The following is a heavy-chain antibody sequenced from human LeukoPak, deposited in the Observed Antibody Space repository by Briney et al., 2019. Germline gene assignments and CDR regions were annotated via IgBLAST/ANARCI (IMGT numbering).Heavy chain of an antibody. CDR2: ISYDGKKT. D-gene: IGHD3-10*01. Sequence: PGRSLRLSCEASGFTFSHFAMHWVRPAPGKGLEWVAVISYDGKKTYYADSVKGRFTLSRDDSQNTVYLQMNSLRDDDTALYYCVRGSKIRGVIPEGEFDYWGQGTLVTVSS. J-gene: IGHJ4*02. CDR1: GFTFSHFA. V-gene: IGHV3-30*04. CDR3: VRGSKIRGVIPEGEFDY.